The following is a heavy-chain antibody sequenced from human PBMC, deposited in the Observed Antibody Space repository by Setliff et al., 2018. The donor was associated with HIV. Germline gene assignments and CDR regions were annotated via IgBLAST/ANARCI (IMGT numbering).Heavy chain of an antibody. V-gene: IGHV4-59*01. J-gene: IGHJ6*02. Sequence: SETLSLTCTVSGGSLSAYYWSWIRQPPGKGLEWIGYINYSGTTNYNPSLKSRVTISVDTSKNQFSLKLSSVTAADTAVYYCARKLLTRPNYYGMDVWGQGTTVTVSS. CDR1: GGSLSAYY. D-gene: IGHD2-15*01. CDR3: ARKLLTRPNYYGMDV. CDR2: INYSGTT.